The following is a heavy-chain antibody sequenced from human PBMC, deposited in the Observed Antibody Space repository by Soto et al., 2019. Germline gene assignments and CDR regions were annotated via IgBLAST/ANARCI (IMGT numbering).Heavy chain of an antibody. CDR1: RFTFSRFW. Sequence: PGGSLRLSCAASRFTFSRFWMSWVRQAPGKGLEWVANIKQDGSEKHYVDSVKGQFTISRDNAKNSLYLQMNSLRAEDTAVYYCARILEAAFDIWGQGTMVTVS. J-gene: IGHJ3*02. CDR3: ARILEAAFDI. CDR2: IKQDGSEK. V-gene: IGHV3-7*04.